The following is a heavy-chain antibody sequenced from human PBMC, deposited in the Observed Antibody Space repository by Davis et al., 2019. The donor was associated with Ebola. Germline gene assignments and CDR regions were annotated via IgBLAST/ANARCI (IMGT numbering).Heavy chain of an antibody. CDR3: ARAYSSGWYGIYYYYGMDV. J-gene: IGHJ6*02. Sequence: SVKVSCKASGGTFSSYAISWVRQAPGQGLEWMGGIIPIFGTANYAQKFQGRVTITADESTSTAYMELSSLRSEDTAVYYCARAYSSGWYGIYYYYGMDVWGQGTTVTVSS. V-gene: IGHV1-69*13. CDR1: GGTFSSYA. D-gene: IGHD6-19*01. CDR2: IIPIFGTA.